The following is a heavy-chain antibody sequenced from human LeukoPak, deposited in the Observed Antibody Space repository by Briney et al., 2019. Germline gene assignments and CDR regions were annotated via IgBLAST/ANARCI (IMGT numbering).Heavy chain of an antibody. Sequence: ASVKVSCKASGGTFSSYAISWVRQAPGQGLEWMGIINPSGGSTSYAQKFQGRVTMTSDTSTSTVYMELSSLRSEDTAVYYCARVSQAYSSSPHFDYWGQGTLVTVSS. CDR2: INPSGGST. J-gene: IGHJ4*02. V-gene: IGHV1-46*01. CDR3: ARVSQAYSSSPHFDY. D-gene: IGHD6-6*01. CDR1: GGTFSSYA.